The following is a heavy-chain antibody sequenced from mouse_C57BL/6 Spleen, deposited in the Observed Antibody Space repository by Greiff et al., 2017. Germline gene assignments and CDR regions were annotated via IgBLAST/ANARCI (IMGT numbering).Heavy chain of an antibody. D-gene: IGHD1-1*01. Sequence: QVQLQQPGAELVRPGSSVKLSCKASGYTFTSYWMHWVKQRPIQGLEWIGNIDPSDSETHYNQKFKDKATLTVDKSSSTAYMQLSSLTSEDSAVYVCARGDVTGGRWYFDVWGTGTTVTVSS. V-gene: IGHV1-52*01. CDR3: ARGDVTGGRWYFDV. CDR2: IDPSDSET. CDR1: GYTFTSYW. J-gene: IGHJ1*03.